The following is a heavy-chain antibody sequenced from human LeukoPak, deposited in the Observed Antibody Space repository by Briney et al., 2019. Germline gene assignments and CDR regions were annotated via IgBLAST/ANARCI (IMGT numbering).Heavy chain of an antibody. Sequence: PGGSLRLSCTASGFNFGIYGMHWVRQAPGKGLEWVAVMWDDGTNEYYVESVKGRFTISRDNGKRTLYLQMNSLRAEDTAVYYCAKGCSSTSCYSRNYYYYMDVWGKGTTVTVSS. CDR3: AKGCSSTSCYSRNYYYYMDV. J-gene: IGHJ6*03. CDR2: MWDDGTNE. D-gene: IGHD2-2*01. V-gene: IGHV3-30*02. CDR1: GFNFGIYG.